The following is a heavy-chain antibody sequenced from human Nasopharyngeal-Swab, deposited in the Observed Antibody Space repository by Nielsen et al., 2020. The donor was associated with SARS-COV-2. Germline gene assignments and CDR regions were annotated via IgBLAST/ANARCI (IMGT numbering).Heavy chain of an antibody. Sequence: GGPLRLSCAASGFTFSSYAMSWVRQAPGKGLEWVSAISGSGGSTYYADSVKGRFTISRDNSKNTLYLQMNSLRAEDTAVYYCAKEVDSSGYYYPTGSFDYWGQGTLVTASS. V-gene: IGHV3-23*01. J-gene: IGHJ4*02. CDR3: AKEVDSSGYYYPTGSFDY. D-gene: IGHD3-22*01. CDR1: GFTFSSYA. CDR2: ISGSGGST.